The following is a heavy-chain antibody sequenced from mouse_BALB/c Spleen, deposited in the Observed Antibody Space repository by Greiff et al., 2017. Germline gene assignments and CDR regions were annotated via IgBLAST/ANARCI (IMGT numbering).Heavy chain of an antibody. D-gene: IGHD1-1*01. V-gene: IGHV5-6-3*01. CDR2: INSNGGST. CDR3: ARGGSSFWYFDV. Sequence: EVKIQESGGGLVQPGGSLKLSCAASGFTFSSYGMSWVRQTPDKRLELVATINSNGGSTYYPDSVKGRFTISRDNAKNTLYLQMSSLKSEDTAMYYCARGGSSFWYFDVWGAGTTVTVSS. J-gene: IGHJ1*01. CDR1: GFTFSSYG.